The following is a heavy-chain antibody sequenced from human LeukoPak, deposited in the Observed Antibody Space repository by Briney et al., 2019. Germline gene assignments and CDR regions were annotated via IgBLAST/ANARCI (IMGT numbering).Heavy chain of an antibody. J-gene: IGHJ4*02. V-gene: IGHV5-51*01. CDR1: GHRFTIYW. Sequence: GESLKISCKGSGHRFTIYWIGWVRQMPGKGLEWMGIIYPGDSDARYSPSFQGQVTISVDKSINTAYLQWSSLKASDTAIYYCVRHRDGYSESWGQGTLVTVSS. D-gene: IGHD5-24*01. CDR2: IYPGDSDA. CDR3: VRHRDGYSES.